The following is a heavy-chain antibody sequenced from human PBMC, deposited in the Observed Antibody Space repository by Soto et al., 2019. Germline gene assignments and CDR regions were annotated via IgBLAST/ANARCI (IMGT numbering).Heavy chain of an antibody. V-gene: IGHV3-30*18. CDR1: GFTFSNIG. CDR2: ISYDGRVQ. Sequence: QVQLVESGGGVVQPGRSLRLSCAASGFTFSNIGMHWVRQAPGKGLEWVAVISYDGRVQYHADSVKGRFTLSRDNSKNNPKLQMNSLIVEETAVDYCAKDRENGEGDYFDSLGQGTLVTVSS. D-gene: IGHD3-10*01. CDR3: AKDRENGEGDYFDS. J-gene: IGHJ4*02.